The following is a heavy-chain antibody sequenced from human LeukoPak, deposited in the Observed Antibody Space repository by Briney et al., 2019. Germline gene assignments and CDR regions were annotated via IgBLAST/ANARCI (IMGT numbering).Heavy chain of an antibody. CDR1: GFTFSSYS. D-gene: IGHD1-1*01. V-gene: IGHV3-21*01. J-gene: IGHJ3*02. CDR3: ARDHWDAFDI. CDR2: ISSSSSYI. Sequence: PGGSLRLSCAATGFTFSSYSMNWVRQAPGKGLEWVSSISSSSSYIYYADSVKGRFTISRDNAKNSLYLQMNSLRAEDTAVYYCARDHWDAFDIWGQGTMVTVSS.